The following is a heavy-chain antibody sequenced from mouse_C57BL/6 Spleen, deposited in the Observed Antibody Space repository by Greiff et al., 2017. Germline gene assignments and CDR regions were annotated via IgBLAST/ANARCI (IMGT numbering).Heavy chain of an antibody. D-gene: IGHD1-1*01. CDR2: IRLKSDNYAT. CDR1: GFTFSNYW. Sequence: EVMLVESGGGLVQPGGSMKLSCVASGFTFSNYWMNWVRQSPEQGLEWVAQIRLKSDNYATHYAESVKGRFTISRDDSKSSVYLQMNNLRAEDTGIYYCTGAGSSWFAYWGQGTLVTVSA. J-gene: IGHJ3*01. CDR3: TGAGSSWFAY. V-gene: IGHV6-3*01.